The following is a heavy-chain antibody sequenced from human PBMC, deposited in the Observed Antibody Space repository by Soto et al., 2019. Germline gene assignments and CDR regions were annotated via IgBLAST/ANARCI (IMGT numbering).Heavy chain of an antibody. CDR3: ARDLGYYDSSGYYSPTNYFDY. Sequence: PGGSLRLSCAASGFTFISYGMHWVRQAPGKGLEWVAVIWYDGSNKYYADSVKGRFTISRDNSKNTLYLQMNSLRAEDTAVYYCARDLGYYDSSGYYSPTNYFDYWGQGTLVTVSS. CDR1: GFTFISYG. J-gene: IGHJ4*02. V-gene: IGHV3-33*01. CDR2: IWYDGSNK. D-gene: IGHD3-22*01.